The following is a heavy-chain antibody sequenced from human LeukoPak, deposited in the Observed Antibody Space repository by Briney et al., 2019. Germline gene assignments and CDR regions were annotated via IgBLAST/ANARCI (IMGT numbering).Heavy chain of an antibody. V-gene: IGHV3-43*02. Sequence: GRSLRLFCVSSGLPNRDFAMHGASQAPGKGLEWVSLISGDGVSTFYADSVKGRFSISRDNSKNSLYLEMNSLRTEDAAMYYCAKESGKFDYWGQGTLVAVSS. CDR3: AKESGKFDY. J-gene: IGHJ4*02. CDR1: GLPNRDFA. CDR2: ISGDGVST.